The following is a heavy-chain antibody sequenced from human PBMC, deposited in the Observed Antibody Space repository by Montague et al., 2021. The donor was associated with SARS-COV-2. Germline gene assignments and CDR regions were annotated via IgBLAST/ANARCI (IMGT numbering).Heavy chain of an antibody. CDR1: GTSITSYY. V-gene: IGHV4-59*01. CDR3: ASGCLSYFGAGSHCYGMDV. Sequence: SETLSLTCSVSGTSITSYYWNWIRQPPGKGLEWIGYISDSGSTNYSPSLKSRVTMSVDTSKNQMSLKLTSVTAADTAVYYCASGCLSYFGAGSHCYGMDVWGKGTTVTVSS. J-gene: IGHJ6*04. CDR2: ISDSGST. D-gene: IGHD3-10*01.